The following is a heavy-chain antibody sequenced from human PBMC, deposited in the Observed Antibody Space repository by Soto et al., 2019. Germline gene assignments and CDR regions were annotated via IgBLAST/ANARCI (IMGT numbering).Heavy chain of an antibody. CDR3: AKDQDIVVVLAAAPVFDY. Sequence: EVQLLESGGGLVQPGWSLRLSCAASGFTFSSYDMSWVRQAPGKGLEWVSAIRGSGGSTYYADSVKGRFTISRDNSKNTLYMQMNRLRAEDTAVYYCAKDQDIVVVLAAAPVFDYWGRGTLVTVAS. CDR1: GFTFSSYD. D-gene: IGHD2-15*01. J-gene: IGHJ4*02. CDR2: IRGSGGST. V-gene: IGHV3-23*01.